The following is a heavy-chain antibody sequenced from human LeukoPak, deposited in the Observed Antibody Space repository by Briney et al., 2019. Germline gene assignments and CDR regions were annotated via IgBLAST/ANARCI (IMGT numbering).Heavy chain of an antibody. CDR2: INDDETST. Sequence: PGGSLRLSCAASGFTFDDYGMSWVRQGPGKGLEWVSRINDDETSTTYAESVKGRFTISRDNAKNTLFLQMNSLRAEDTAVYYCATTGSGSYYDYWGQGTLVTVSS. D-gene: IGHD1-26*01. CDR3: ATTGSGSYYDY. V-gene: IGHV3-74*01. CDR1: GFTFDDYG. J-gene: IGHJ4*02.